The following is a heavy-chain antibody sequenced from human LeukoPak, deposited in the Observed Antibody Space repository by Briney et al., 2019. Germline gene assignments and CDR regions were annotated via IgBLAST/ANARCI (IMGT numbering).Heavy chain of an antibody. CDR1: GYTLTELS. J-gene: IGHJ4*02. CDR3: ATGVYYYESHKNTNDY. Sequence: ASVKVSCRVSGYTLTELSMHWVRQAPGKGLEWMGGFDPEDGETIYAQKFQGRVTMTEDTSTDTAYMELSSLRSEDTAVYYCATGVYYYESHKNTNDYWGQGTLVTVSS. D-gene: IGHD3-22*01. V-gene: IGHV1-24*01. CDR2: FDPEDGET.